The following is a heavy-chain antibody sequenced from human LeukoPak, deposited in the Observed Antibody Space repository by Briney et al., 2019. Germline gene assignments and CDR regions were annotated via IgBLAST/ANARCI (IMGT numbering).Heavy chain of an antibody. Sequence: GGSLRLSCAASGFTFSDYGMTWVRQAPGKGLEWVSTISPGGGDNTHHADAVKGRFTISRDNSKNTLYLQMNSLRAEDTAVYYCAKNVLRYFDWLSPTIDYWGQGTLVTVSS. CDR2: ISPGGGDNT. V-gene: IGHV3-23*01. CDR1: GFTFSDYG. CDR3: AKNVLRYFDWLSPTIDY. D-gene: IGHD3-9*01. J-gene: IGHJ4*02.